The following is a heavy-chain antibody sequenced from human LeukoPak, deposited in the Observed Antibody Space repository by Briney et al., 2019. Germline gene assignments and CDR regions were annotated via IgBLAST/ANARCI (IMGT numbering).Heavy chain of an antibody. D-gene: IGHD3-22*01. CDR3: ARGFLMVEYYYDSSGYYNDY. J-gene: IGHJ4*02. CDR2: ISAYNGNT. CDR1: GYTFTSYG. V-gene: IGHV1-18*01. Sequence: ASVKVSCKASGYTFTSYGISWVRQAPGQGLERMGWISAYNGNTNYAQKLQGRVTMTTNTSTSTAYMELRSLRSDDTAVYYCARGFLMVEYYYDSSGYYNDYWGQGTLVTVSS.